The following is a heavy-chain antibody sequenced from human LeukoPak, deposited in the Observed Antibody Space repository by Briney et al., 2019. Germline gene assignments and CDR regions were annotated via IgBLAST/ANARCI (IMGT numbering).Heavy chain of an antibody. CDR3: ASGDLGYCSGGSCYGVFDY. D-gene: IGHD2-15*01. CDR2: IIPIFGTA. V-gene: IGHV1-69*13. CDR1: GGTFSSYA. J-gene: IGHJ4*02. Sequence: SVEVSCKASGGTFSSYAISWVRQAPGQGLEWMGGIIPIFGTANYAQKFQGRVTITADESTSTAYMELSSLRSEDTAVYYCASGDLGYCSGGSCYGVFDYWGQGTLVTVSS.